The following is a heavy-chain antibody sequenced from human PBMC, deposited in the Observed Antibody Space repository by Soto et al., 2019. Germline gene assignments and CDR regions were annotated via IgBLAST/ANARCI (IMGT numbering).Heavy chain of an antibody. D-gene: IGHD3-10*01. Sequence: PSETLSLTCTVSGGSISSYYWSWIRQPPGKGLEWIGYIYYSGSTNYNPSLKSRVIISVDTSKNQFSLKLSSVTAADTAVYYRAIYYYGSGRTGWFDPWGQGTLVTVSS. CDR2: IYYSGST. CDR3: AIYYYGSGRTGWFDP. J-gene: IGHJ5*02. CDR1: GGSISSYY. V-gene: IGHV4-59*08.